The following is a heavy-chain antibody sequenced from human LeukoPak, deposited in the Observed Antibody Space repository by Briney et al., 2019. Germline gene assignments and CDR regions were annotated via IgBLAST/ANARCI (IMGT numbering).Heavy chain of an antibody. Sequence: GASVKVSCKASGYTFTGYYMHWVRQAPGQGLEWMGWINPNSGGTNYAQKFQGRVTMTRDTSISTAYMGLSRLRADDTAVYYCASTGKDYDILTGYYPLGYWGQGTLVTVSS. V-gene: IGHV1-2*02. CDR1: GYTFTGYY. CDR3: ASTGKDYDILTGYYPLGY. D-gene: IGHD3-9*01. CDR2: INPNSGGT. J-gene: IGHJ4*02.